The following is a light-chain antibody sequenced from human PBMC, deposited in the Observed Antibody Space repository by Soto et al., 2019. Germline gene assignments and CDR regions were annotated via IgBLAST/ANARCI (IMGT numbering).Light chain of an antibody. CDR2: GAS. J-gene: IGKJ1*01. Sequence: EIVLTQSPGTLSLSPGERATLSCRASQSVSSSYLAWYQQKPGQAPRLLIYGASSRATGIPDRFSGSGSGTEFTLTISRLEPVDFAVYYCQQYGSLTWTFGQGTKVEIK. V-gene: IGKV3-20*01. CDR1: QSVSSSY. CDR3: QQYGSLTWT.